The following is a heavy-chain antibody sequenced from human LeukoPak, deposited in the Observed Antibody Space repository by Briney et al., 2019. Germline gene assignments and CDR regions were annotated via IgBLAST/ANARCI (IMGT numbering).Heavy chain of an antibody. V-gene: IGHV3-64*01. CDR3: ARDPSALLTPYFDY. J-gene: IGHJ4*02. D-gene: IGHD2-15*01. CDR2: ISSNGGST. Sequence: GGSLRLSCAASGFTFSSYAMHWVRQAPGKGLEYVSAISSNGGSTYYANSVKGRFTISRDNSKNTLYLQMGSLRAEDMAVYYCARDPSALLTPYFDYRGQGTLVTVSS. CDR1: GFTFSSYA.